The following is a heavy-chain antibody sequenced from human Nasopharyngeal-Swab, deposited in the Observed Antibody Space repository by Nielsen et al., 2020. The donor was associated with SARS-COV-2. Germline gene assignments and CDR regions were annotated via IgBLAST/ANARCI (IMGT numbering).Heavy chain of an antibody. V-gene: IGHV1-8*01. D-gene: IGHD2-21*02. Sequence: ASVKVSCKASGYNFTTYDFNWVRQATGQGLEWMGWMNPNSGNTGYAQKFQGRVTITADKSTSTAYMELSSLRSEDTAVYYCASVEVGGDRAFDIWGQGTMVTVSS. CDR2: MNPNSGNT. J-gene: IGHJ3*02. CDR3: ASVEVGGDRAFDI. CDR1: GYNFTTYD.